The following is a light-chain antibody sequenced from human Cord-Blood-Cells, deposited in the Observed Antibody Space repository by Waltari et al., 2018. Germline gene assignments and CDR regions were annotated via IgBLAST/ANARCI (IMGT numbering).Light chain of an antibody. CDR3: QQSYSTPPYS. J-gene: IGKJ2*03. V-gene: IGKV1-39*01. CDR1: QSISSY. Sequence: DIQMTQSPSSLSASVGARVTIPCRASQSISSYLNWYQQKPGKAPKLLIYAASSLQSGVPSRFSGSGSGTDFTLTINSLQPEDFATYYCQQSYSTPPYSFGQGTKLETK. CDR2: AAS.